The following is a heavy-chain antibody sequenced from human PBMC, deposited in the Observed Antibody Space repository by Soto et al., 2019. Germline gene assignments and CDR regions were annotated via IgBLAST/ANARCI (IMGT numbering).Heavy chain of an antibody. CDR3: AHCRGGVASF. CDR2: LYWDDDK. D-gene: IGHD3-16*01. Sequence: QITLNESGPALVKPTQTLTLTCTFSGFSLNTRDVGVGWIRQPPGKALEWLGVLYWDDDKTYSPSLKSRLTITEDTPKNQGVLRMTKMDPVDTATDYCAHCRGGVASFWGQGTLVTVSS. CDR1: GFSLNTRDVG. J-gene: IGHJ4*02. V-gene: IGHV2-5*02.